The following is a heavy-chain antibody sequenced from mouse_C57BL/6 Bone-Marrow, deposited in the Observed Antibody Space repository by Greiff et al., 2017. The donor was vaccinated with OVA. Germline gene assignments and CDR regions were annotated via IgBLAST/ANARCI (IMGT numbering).Heavy chain of an antibody. CDR1: GFSLTSYG. CDR3: ARRRGQEDYFDY. J-gene: IGHJ2*01. Sequence: VKVVESGPGLVQPSQSLSITCTVSGFSLTSYGVHWVRQSPGKGLEWLGVIWSGGSTDYNAAFISRLSISKDNSKSQVFFKMNSLQADDTAIYYCARRRGQEDYFDYWGQGTTLTVSS. V-gene: IGHV2-2*01. CDR2: IWSGGST. D-gene: IGHD3-3*01.